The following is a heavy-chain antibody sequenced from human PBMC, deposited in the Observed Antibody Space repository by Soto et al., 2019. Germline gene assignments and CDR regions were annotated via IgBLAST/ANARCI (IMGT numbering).Heavy chain of an antibody. CDR1: GGSVSSGSYY. CDR3: ARVITMVRGVPIFNWFDP. J-gene: IGHJ5*02. D-gene: IGHD3-10*01. Sequence: PSETLSLTCTVSGGSVSSGSYYWSWIRQPPGKGLEWIGYIYYSGSTNYNPSLKSRVNISVDTSKNQFSLKLSSVTAADTAVYYCARVITMVRGVPIFNWFDPWGQGTLVTVSS. CDR2: IYYSGST. V-gene: IGHV4-61*01.